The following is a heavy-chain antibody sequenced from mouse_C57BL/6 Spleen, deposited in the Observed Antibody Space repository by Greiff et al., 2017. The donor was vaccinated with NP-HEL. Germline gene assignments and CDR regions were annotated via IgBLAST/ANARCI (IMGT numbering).Heavy chain of an antibody. J-gene: IGHJ1*03. CDR3: ARSYYHGSSYYFDV. Sequence: EVHLVESGGGLVKPGGSLKLSCAASGFTFSDYGLHWVRQAPEKGLEWVAYISSGSSTIYYADTVQGRFTISSDNAKNTLFLQMTSLRSEDTAMYYCARSYYHGSSYYFDVWGTGTTVTVSS. CDR1: GFTFSDYG. CDR2: ISSGSSTI. V-gene: IGHV5-17*01. D-gene: IGHD1-1*01.